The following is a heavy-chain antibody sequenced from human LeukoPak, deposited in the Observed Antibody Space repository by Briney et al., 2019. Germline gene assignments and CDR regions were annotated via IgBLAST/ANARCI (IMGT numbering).Heavy chain of an antibody. CDR2: ISGSGGST. J-gene: IGHJ5*02. CDR1: GFTFSSYA. CDR3: ARGRRGIAAAGKGNWFDP. V-gene: IGHV3-23*01. Sequence: GGSLRLSCAASGFTFSSYAMSWVRQAPGKGLEWVSAISGSGGSTYYADSVKGRFTISRDNSKNTLYLQMNSLRAEDTAVYYCARGRRGIAAAGKGNWFDPWGQGTLVTVSS. D-gene: IGHD6-13*01.